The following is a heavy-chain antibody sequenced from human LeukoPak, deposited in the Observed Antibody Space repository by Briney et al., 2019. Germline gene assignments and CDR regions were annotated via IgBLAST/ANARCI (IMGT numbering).Heavy chain of an antibody. CDR2: ISYDGSNK. V-gene: IGHV3-30*18. Sequence: GGSLRLSCAASGFTFSSYGMHWVRQAPGKGLEWVAVISYDGSNKYYADSVKGRFTISRDNSKNTLYLQMNSLRAEDTAVYYCAKSLRYFDWLLDYWGQGTLVTVSS. D-gene: IGHD3-9*01. CDR1: GFTFSSYG. J-gene: IGHJ4*02. CDR3: AKSLRYFDWLLDY.